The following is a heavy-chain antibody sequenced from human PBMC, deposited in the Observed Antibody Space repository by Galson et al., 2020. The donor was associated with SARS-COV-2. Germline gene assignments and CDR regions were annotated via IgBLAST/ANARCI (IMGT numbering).Heavy chain of an antibody. CDR1: GGSISSISYY. Sequence: SETLSLTCTVSGGSISSISYYWGWIRQPPGKGLEWIGNIYYSGSTYYNPSLKSRVTISVDTSKNQLSLRLSSVTAADTAVYYCARIGRVGYCSSTSCYVGGFDYWGQGQWSPSL. J-gene: IGHJ3*01. D-gene: IGHD2-2*01. CDR2: IYYSGST. V-gene: IGHV4-39*01. CDR3: ARIGRVGYCSSTSCYVGGFDY.